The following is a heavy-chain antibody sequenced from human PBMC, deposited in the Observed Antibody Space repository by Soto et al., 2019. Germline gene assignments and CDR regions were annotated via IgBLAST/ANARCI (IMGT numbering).Heavy chain of an antibody. J-gene: IGHJ4*02. D-gene: IGHD1-26*01. CDR1: GYTFTSYG. V-gene: IGHV1-18*01. CDR3: ARIGYSGNFFDY. Sequence: ASVKVSCKASGYTFTSYGISWVRQAPGQGLEWMGWISAYNGNTNYAQKLQGSVTMTTDTSTSAAYMELRSLRSDDTAVYYCARIGYSGNFFDYWGQGTLVTVSS. CDR2: ISAYNGNT.